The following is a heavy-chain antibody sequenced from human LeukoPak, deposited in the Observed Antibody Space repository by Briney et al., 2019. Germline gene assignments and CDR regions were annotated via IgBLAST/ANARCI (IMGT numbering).Heavy chain of an antibody. Sequence: GASVKVSCKASVYTFTNYGISWVRQAPGPGLEGMGWISGYNGDTNYAQKLQGRVTMTTDTSTSTAYMEVRSLTSDDTAVYYCARDLKTVTGGNWFDPWGQGTLVTVSS. CDR2: ISGYNGDT. J-gene: IGHJ5*02. V-gene: IGHV1-18*01. D-gene: IGHD4-11*01. CDR1: VYTFTNYG. CDR3: ARDLKTVTGGNWFDP.